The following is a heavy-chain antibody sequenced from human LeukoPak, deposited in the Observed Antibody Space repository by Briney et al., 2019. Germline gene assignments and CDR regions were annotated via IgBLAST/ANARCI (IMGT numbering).Heavy chain of an antibody. J-gene: IGHJ3*02. CDR2: GYHSGST. V-gene: IGHV4-39*07. CDR1: GDSLTNTNYY. CDR3: ASDGGSTSLHAVEI. D-gene: IGHD2-15*01. Sequence: PSETLSLTCTVSGDSLTNTNYYWAWTRQSPGGGREWIGSGYHSGSTYYTPSLKSPFPISVDTSKNQLSLKGTAVTACHTAGYYRASDGGSTSLHAVEIRGPGKMVIVSS.